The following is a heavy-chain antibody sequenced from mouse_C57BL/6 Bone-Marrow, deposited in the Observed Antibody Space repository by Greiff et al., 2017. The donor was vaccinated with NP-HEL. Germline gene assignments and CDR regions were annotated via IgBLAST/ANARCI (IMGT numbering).Heavy chain of an antibody. CDR1: GYTFTSYW. D-gene: IGHD1-1*01. CDR2: IDPSDSYT. CDR3: ARGNYYGSSYYAMDY. Sequence: VQLQQPGAELVMPGASVKLSCKASGYTFTSYWMHWVKQRPGQGLEWIGEIDPSDSYTNYNQKFKGKATLTVDKSSSTAYMQLSSLTSRDSAVYYCARGNYYGSSYYAMDYWGQGTSVTVSS. V-gene: IGHV1-69*01. J-gene: IGHJ4*01.